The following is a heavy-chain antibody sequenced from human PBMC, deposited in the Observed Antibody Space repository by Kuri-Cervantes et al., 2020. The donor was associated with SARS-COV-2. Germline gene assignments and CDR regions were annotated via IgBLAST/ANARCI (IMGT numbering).Heavy chain of an antibody. D-gene: IGHD6-6*01. CDR3: ARGSSSSSNYYYYGMDV. CDR2: ISAYNGNT. CDR1: GYTFTSYG. V-gene: IGHV1-18*04. Sequence: ASVKVSCKASGYTFTSYGISWVRQAPGQGLEWMGWISAYNGNTNYAQKLQGRVTMTTDTSTSTAYMELRSLRSDDTAVYYCARGSSSSSNYYYYGMDVWGQRTTVTVSS. J-gene: IGHJ6*02.